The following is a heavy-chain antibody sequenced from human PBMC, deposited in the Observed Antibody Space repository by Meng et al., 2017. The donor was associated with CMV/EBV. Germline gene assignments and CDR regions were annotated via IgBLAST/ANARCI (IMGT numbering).Heavy chain of an antibody. CDR3: TLAAMVTYWTNIDY. CDR2: IKSKTDGGTT. D-gene: IGHD5-18*01. CDR1: GFTFSNAW. J-gene: IGHJ4*02. V-gene: IGHV3-15*01. Sequence: EVQLVESGGGWVKPGGSLRLSCAASGFTFSNAWMSWVRQAPGKGLEWVGRIKSKTDGGTTDYAAPVKGRFTISRDDSKNTLYLQMNSLKTEDTAVYYCTLAAMVTYWTNIDYWGPGTLVTVSS.